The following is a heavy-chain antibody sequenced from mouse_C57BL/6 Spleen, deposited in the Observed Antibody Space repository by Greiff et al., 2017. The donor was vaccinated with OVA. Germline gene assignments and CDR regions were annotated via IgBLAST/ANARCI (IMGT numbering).Heavy chain of an antibody. D-gene: IGHD2-2*01. CDR1: GYTFTSYW. J-gene: IGHJ4*01. CDR3: TRWEDGYDERGAMDY. V-gene: IGHV1-5*01. CDR2: IYPGNSDT. Sequence: VQLQQSGTVLARPGASVKMSCKTSGYTFTSYWMHWVKQRPGQGLEWIGAIYPGNSDTSYNQKFKGKAKLTAVTSASTAYMELSSLTNEDSAVYYCTRWEDGYDERGAMDYWGQGTSVTVSS.